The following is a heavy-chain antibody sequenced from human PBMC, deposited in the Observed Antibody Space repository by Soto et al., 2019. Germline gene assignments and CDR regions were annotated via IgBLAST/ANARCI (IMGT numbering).Heavy chain of an antibody. CDR1: GDSVSSNSAA. V-gene: IGHV6-1*01. CDR2: TYYRSKWYN. Sequence: PSQTLSLTCAISGDSVSSNSAAWDWIRQSPSRGLEWLGRTYYRSKWYNDYAVSVKSRITINPDTSKNQFSLQLNSVTPEDTAVYYCARASFSLGMAGNPYYYSVMDVWGKGTTVTVTS. J-gene: IGHJ6*04. CDR3: ARASFSLGMAGNPYYYSVMDV. D-gene: IGHD7-27*01.